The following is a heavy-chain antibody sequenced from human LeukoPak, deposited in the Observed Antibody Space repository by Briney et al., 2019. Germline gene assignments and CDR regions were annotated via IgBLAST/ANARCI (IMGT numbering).Heavy chain of an antibody. CDR3: AGSFDF. J-gene: IGHJ3*01. Sequence: GGSLRLSCGASGFTFSSYDMIWVRQAPGKGLEWVSFISSSGTTIDYADSVKGRFTITRGNTKNSLYLQMNSLRVEDTAIYHCAGSFDFWGQGTMVTVSP. V-gene: IGHV3-48*03. CDR1: GFTFSSYD. CDR2: ISSSGTTI.